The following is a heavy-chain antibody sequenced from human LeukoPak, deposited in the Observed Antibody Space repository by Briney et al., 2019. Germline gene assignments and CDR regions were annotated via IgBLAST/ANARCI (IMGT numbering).Heavy chain of an antibody. CDR3: ARYGDPNYFFDL. V-gene: IGHV4-4*07. CDR2: VYTTEDA. CDR1: GGSINSYY. Sequence: MTSETLSLTCTVSGGSINSYYWSWIRQPAGKGLEWIGRVYTTEDAKYNPSLESRVSMSLDMSKNQFSLKLRSVTAADTAVYYCARYGDPNYFFDLWGQGTLVTVSS. J-gene: IGHJ4*02. D-gene: IGHD2-21*02.